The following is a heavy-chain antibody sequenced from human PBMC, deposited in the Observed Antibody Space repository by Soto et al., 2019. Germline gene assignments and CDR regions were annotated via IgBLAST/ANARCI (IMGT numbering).Heavy chain of an antibody. Sequence: KPSETLYLTCTVSGGSISSGDYYWCWIRQPPGKGLEWIGFISYSGSTYYSTSLKSRVTISVDTSKSQFSLNLSFVTAADTAVYYCATMGTPATGLYFFDYWGQGSLVTVSS. CDR1: GGSISSGDYY. J-gene: IGHJ4*02. CDR3: ATMGTPATGLYFFDY. D-gene: IGHD2-15*01. CDR2: ISYSGST. V-gene: IGHV4-30-4*01.